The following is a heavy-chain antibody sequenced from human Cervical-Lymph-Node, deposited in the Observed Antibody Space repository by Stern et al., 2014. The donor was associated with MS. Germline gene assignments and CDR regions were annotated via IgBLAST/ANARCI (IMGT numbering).Heavy chain of an antibody. CDR3: ATDRDDFRSGYSAPTKGYGLDA. V-gene: IGHV1-24*01. J-gene: IGHJ6*02. CDR1: GYTLTELS. CDR2: FDPEDGET. Sequence: VQLEESGAEVKKPGASVKVSCKVSGYTLTELSMHWVRQAPGKGLEWMGGFDPEDGETIYAQKFQGRVTMTEDTSTDTAYMELSSLRSEDTAVYYCATDRDDFRSGYSAPTKGYGLDAWGQGTTVTVTS. D-gene: IGHD3-3*01.